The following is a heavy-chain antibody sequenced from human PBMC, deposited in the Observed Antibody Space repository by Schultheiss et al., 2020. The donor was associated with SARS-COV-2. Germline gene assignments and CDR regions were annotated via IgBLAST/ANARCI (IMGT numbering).Heavy chain of an antibody. CDR1: GFTFSSYA. J-gene: IGHJ6*02. CDR2: ISYDGSNK. D-gene: IGHD4/OR15-4a*01. V-gene: IGHV3-30-3*01. CDR3: AKGGGTNFWYYGMDV. Sequence: GGSLRLSCAASGFTFSSYAMHWVRQAPGKGLEWVAVISYDGSNKYYADSVKGRFTISRDNSKNTLYLQMQSLRVEDTAMYYCAKGGGTNFWYYGMDVWGQGTTVTVSS.